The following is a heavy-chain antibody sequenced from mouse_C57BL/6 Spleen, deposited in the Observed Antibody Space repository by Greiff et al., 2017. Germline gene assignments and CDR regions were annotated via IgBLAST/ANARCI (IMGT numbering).Heavy chain of an antibody. CDR1: GYAFSSYW. Sequence: VQLQQSGAELVKPGASVKISCKASGYAFSSYWMNWVKQRPGKGLEWIGQIYPGDGDTNYNGKFKGKATLTADKSSSTAYMQLSSLTSEDSAVYFCARSETGTGYFDVWGTGTTVTVSS. CDR2: IYPGDGDT. J-gene: IGHJ1*03. CDR3: ARSETGTGYFDV. V-gene: IGHV1-80*01. D-gene: IGHD4-1*01.